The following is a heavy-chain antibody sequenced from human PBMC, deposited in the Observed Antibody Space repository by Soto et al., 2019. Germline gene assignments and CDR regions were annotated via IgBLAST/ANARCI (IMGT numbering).Heavy chain of an antibody. CDR1: GGSISSYY. D-gene: IGHD2-15*01. CDR3: ARVILYCSGGSCYSPNNYYYYYYMDV. Sequence: PSETLSLTCTVSGGSISSYYWSWIRQPPGKGLEWIGYIYYSGSTNYNPSLKSRVTISVDTSKNQFSLKLSSVTAADTAVYYCARVILYCSGGSCYSPNNYYYYYYMDVWGKGTTVTVSS. J-gene: IGHJ6*03. CDR2: IYYSGST. V-gene: IGHV4-59*01.